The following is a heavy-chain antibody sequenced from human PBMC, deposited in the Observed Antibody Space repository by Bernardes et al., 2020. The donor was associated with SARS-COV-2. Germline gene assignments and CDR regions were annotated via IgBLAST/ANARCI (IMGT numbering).Heavy chain of an antibody. D-gene: IGHD3-16*01. CDR1: GFTFSSYS. Sequence: VGSLSLSCAASGFTFSSYSMNWVRQAPGKGLEWVSYISSSSSTIYYADSVKGRFTISRDNAKNSLYLQMNSLRDEDTAVYYCARWDSWGDGMDVWGQGTTVTVSS. V-gene: IGHV3-48*02. CDR3: ARWDSWGDGMDV. J-gene: IGHJ6*02. CDR2: ISSSSSTI.